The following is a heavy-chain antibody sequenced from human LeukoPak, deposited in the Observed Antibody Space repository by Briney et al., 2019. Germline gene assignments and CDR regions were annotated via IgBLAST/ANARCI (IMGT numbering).Heavy chain of an antibody. CDR3: AKDFRARGYFDWLLQH. V-gene: IGHV3-30*18. CDR2: ISYDGSNK. J-gene: IGHJ1*01. Sequence: PGRSLRLSCAASGFTFSSYGMHWVRQAPGKGLEWVAVISYDGSNKYYADSVKGRFTISRDNSKNTLYLQMNSLRAEDTAVYYCAKDFRARGYFDWLLQHRGQGTLVTVSS. D-gene: IGHD3-9*01. CDR1: GFTFSSYG.